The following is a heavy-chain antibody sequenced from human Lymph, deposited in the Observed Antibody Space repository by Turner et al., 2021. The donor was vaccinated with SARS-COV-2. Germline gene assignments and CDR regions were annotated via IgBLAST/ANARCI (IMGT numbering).Heavy chain of an antibody. J-gene: IGHJ5*02. CDR1: GGSMNNNY. CDR3: ARQTVNNWVDP. Sequence: QVQLQESGPRLVKPLETLSLTCTVSGGSMNNNYWSWIRQPPGKRLEWMGFIFYRGSTNDNPSLKRRVTISVDTSENQFSLKLTSVTAADTAIYYCARQTVNNWVDPWGQGTLVTVSS. CDR2: IFYRGST. D-gene: IGHD2-21*02. V-gene: IGHV4-59*01.